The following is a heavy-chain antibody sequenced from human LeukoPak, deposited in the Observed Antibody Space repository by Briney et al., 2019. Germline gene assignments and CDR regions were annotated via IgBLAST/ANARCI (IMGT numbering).Heavy chain of an antibody. D-gene: IGHD6-25*01. J-gene: IGHJ3*02. Sequence: PGGSLRLSCAASGFTFSSYAMHWVRQAPGKGLEWVAVISYDGSNKYYADSVKGRFTISRDNSKNTLYLQMNSLRAEDTAVYYCARGARPAFDIWGQGTMVTVSS. CDR1: GFTFSSYA. CDR2: ISYDGSNK. V-gene: IGHV3-30-3*01. CDR3: ARGARPAFDI.